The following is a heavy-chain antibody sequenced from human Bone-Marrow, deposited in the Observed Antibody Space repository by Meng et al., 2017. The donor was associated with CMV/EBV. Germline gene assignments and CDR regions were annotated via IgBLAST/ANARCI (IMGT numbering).Heavy chain of an antibody. J-gene: IGHJ6*02. CDR3: ARGKDYGYCSSTSCYPDGMDV. CDR2: MNPNSGNT. V-gene: IGHV1-8*01. Sequence: ASVKVSCKASGSTFTSYDINWVRQATGQGLEWIGWMNPNSGNTGYAQKFQGRVTMTRNTSISTAYMELSSLRSEDTAVYYCARGKDYGYCSSTSCYPDGMDVWGQGTRVTVAS. CDR1: GSTFTSYD. D-gene: IGHD2-2*01.